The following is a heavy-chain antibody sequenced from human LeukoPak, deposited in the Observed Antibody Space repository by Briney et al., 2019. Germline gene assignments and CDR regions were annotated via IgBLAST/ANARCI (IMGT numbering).Heavy chain of an antibody. D-gene: IGHD3-22*01. J-gene: IGHJ4*02. CDR2: ISYDGSYS. Sequence: GGSLRLSCAASGFTFSSYGMHWVRQAPGKGLEWVALISYDGSYSHCADSVKGRFTISRDNSKNTLYLQMDSLRAEDTAVYYCAKGSDSSGWSYFDYWGQGTLVTVPS. CDR1: GFTFSSYG. V-gene: IGHV3-30*06. CDR3: AKGSDSSGWSYFDY.